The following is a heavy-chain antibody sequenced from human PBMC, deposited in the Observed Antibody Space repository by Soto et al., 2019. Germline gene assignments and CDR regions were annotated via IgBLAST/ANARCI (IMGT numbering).Heavy chain of an antibody. CDR3: EGGGGGPVARLGGGMDV. Sequence: QVQLVQSGAEVKKPGASVKVSCKASGYTFTGYYMPWVRQAPGQGLDWMGWINPNSGGTNYAQKFEGRGNMTMDTCISKAYDELSRLGSDDTGVYYCEGGGGGPVARLGGGMDVWGQGTTVTVSS. CDR1: GYTFTGYY. V-gene: IGHV1-2*02. D-gene: IGHD3-16*01. CDR2: INPNSGGT. J-gene: IGHJ6*02.